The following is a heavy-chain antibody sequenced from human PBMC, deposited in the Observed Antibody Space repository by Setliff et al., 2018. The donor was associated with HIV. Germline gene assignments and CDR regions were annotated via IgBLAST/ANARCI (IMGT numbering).Heavy chain of an antibody. Sequence: GGSLRLSCAASGFTFSNSWVTWVRQAPGKGLEWVSAIGGSGFGTYYADSVKGRFTISRDNAKNTLYLQMNSLRAEDTAVYYCARGVRGVVNGMDVWGQGTTVTVSS. V-gene: IGHV3-23*01. CDR2: IGGSGFGT. CDR1: GFTFSNSW. J-gene: IGHJ6*02. CDR3: ARGVRGVVNGMDV. D-gene: IGHD3-10*01.